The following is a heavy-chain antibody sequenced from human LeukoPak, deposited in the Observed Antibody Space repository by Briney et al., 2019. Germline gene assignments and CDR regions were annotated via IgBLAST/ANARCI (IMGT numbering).Heavy chain of an antibody. CDR1: GGSISRYY. V-gene: IGHV4-59*01. Sequence: PSETLSLTCTVSGGSISRYYWSWIRQPPGTGLEWIGYIYYTGRADYNPSLKSRVYMSVDTSKTQFSLRVNSMTAADTAVYYCARGDFWSGAPTDWGQGTLVTVSS. CDR3: ARGDFWSGAPTD. D-gene: IGHD3-3*01. J-gene: IGHJ4*02. CDR2: IYYTGRA.